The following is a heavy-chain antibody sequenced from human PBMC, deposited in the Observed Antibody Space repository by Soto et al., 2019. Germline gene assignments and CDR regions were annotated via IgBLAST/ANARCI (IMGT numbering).Heavy chain of an antibody. CDR2: ISSSSSTI. V-gene: IGHV3-48*01. Sequence: EVQLVESGGGLVKPGGSLRLSCAASGFTFSSYSMNWVRQAPGKGLEWVSYISSSSSTIYYADSVKGRFTISRDNVKNSLYLQMNSLRAEDTAVYYCARDIGSGYAFFGYWGQGTLVTVSS. CDR1: GFTFSSYS. J-gene: IGHJ4*02. CDR3: ARDIGSGYAFFGY. D-gene: IGHD5-12*01.